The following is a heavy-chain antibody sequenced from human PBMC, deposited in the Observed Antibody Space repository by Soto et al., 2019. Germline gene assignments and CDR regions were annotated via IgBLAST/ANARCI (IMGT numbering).Heavy chain of an antibody. D-gene: IGHD6-19*01. CDR1: GYTFTRYA. CDR3: ARDDAVAGDSNFDY. V-gene: IGHV1-3*01. CDR2: INAGNGNT. J-gene: IGHJ4*02. Sequence: ASVKVSCKASGYTFTRYAMHWVRQAPGQRLEWMGWINAGNGNTKYSQKFQGRVTISTDTSASTAYMELSSLRSEDTAVYYCARDDAVAGDSNFDYWGQGTLVTVSS.